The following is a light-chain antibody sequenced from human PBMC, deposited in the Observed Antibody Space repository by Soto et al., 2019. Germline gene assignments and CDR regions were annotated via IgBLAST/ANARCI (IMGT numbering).Light chain of an antibody. CDR3: AAWDDSLNGFYV. Sequence: QSVLTQPRSVSGSPGQSVTISCTGTSSDVGGYKYVSWYQQHPGKAPKLMIYDVSKRPSGVPDRFSGSKSGNTASLTISGLQAEDEADYYCAAWDDSLNGFYVFGTGTKV. CDR2: DVS. CDR1: SSDVGGYKY. V-gene: IGLV2-11*01. J-gene: IGLJ1*01.